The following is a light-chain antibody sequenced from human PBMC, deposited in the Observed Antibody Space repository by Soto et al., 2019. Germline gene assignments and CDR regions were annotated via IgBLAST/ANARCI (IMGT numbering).Light chain of an antibody. CDR2: DSS. V-gene: IGKV3-11*01. Sequence: EIVLTQSPEPLSLSPGELATISCSASQSVSSYLAGYQQKPGHAPRLLIYDSSNKATVIPPSLSGSGSGTDFTLTISSREPEEFAVYYWQQRSNSYAFGHGTKLEIK. CDR3: QQRSNSYA. CDR1: QSVSSY. J-gene: IGKJ2*01.